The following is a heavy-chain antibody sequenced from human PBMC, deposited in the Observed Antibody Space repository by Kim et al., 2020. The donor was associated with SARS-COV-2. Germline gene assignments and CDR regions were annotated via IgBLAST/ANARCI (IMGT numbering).Heavy chain of an antibody. J-gene: IGHJ4*02. D-gene: IGHD3-22*01. CDR3: ARDTYYYDSSGYQDY. V-gene: IGHV3-21*01. Sequence: VSVKGRFTISRDNAKTSLYLQMNSLRAEDTAVYYCARDTYYYDSSGYQDYWGQGTLVTVSS.